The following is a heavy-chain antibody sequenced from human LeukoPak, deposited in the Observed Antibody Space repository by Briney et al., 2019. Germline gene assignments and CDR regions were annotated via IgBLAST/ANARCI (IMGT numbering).Heavy chain of an antibody. V-gene: IGHV3-74*01. CDR3: AREETYSNGPDY. J-gene: IGHJ4*02. D-gene: IGHD3-22*01. Sequence: PGGSLRLSCAASGFTFTSHWMHWVRQAPGKGLVWVSRINSDGTSTTYADSVKGRFTISRDNAKNTLYLQMNSLRGEDTAVFHCAREETYSNGPDYWGQGTLVTVSS. CDR2: INSDGTST. CDR1: GFTFTSHW.